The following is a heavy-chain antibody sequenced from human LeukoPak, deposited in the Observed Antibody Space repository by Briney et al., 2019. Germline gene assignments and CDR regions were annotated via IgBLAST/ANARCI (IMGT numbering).Heavy chain of an antibody. J-gene: IGHJ4*02. Sequence: GGSLRLSCAASGFTFSSYWMSWVRQAPGKGLEWVANIKQDGSEKYYVDSVKGRFTISRDNAKNSLYLQMNSLRAEDTAVYYCATEGDYGDYALGYWGQGTLVTVSS. D-gene: IGHD4-17*01. CDR2: IKQDGSEK. CDR3: ATEGDYGDYALGY. CDR1: GFTFSSYW. V-gene: IGHV3-7*01.